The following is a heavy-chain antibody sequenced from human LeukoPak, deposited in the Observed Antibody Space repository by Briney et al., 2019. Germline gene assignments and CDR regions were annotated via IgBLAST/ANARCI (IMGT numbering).Heavy chain of an antibody. Sequence: SVKVSCKTPGGTFSSSAITWVRQAPGQGLERMARIIPVLNITTYAQKFQGRVTITADTSTSTVYMELSSLRSEETAVYYCAKDQGLTAPPPYGLDVWGQGTTVIVTS. V-gene: IGHV1-69*04. CDR3: AKDQGLTAPPPYGLDV. CDR2: IIPVLNIT. CDR1: GGTFSSSA. D-gene: IGHD5-18*01. J-gene: IGHJ6*02.